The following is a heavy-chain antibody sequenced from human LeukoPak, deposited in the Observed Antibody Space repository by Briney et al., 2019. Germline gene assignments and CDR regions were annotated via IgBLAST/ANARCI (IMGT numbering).Heavy chain of an antibody. CDR3: ARHESKSIAAATP. D-gene: IGHD6-13*01. V-gene: IGHV5-10-1*01. CDR1: GSLFTSYW. Sequence: PGGSLLISCQGSGSLFTSYWISGVRPVPGKGREWMGRIDTSDSYTNYSPSFQGHVTISADKSLSTAYLQWSSLKASDTAMYYCARHESKSIAAATPWGQGTLVTVSS. J-gene: IGHJ5*02. CDR2: IDTSDSYT.